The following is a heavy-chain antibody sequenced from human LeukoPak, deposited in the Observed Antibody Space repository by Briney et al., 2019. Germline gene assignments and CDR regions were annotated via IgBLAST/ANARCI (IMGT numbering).Heavy chain of an antibody. V-gene: IGHV3-21*01. CDR3: AFVPRAYYYYMDV. Sequence: GGSLRLSCAGSGFTFSTFSFNWVRQAPGKGLEWVSSISSGSAHIYYADSVKGRFAISRDNAKNSLFLQMNSLRAEDTAIYYCAFVPRAYYYYMDVWGKGTTVTVSS. CDR1: GFTFSTFS. D-gene: IGHD6-6*01. J-gene: IGHJ6*03. CDR2: ISSGSAHI.